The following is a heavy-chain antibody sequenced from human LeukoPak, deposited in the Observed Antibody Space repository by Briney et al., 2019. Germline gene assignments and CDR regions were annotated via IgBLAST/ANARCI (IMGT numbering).Heavy chain of an antibody. CDR1: GFTFSGSA. D-gene: IGHD5-24*01. J-gene: IGHJ4*02. V-gene: IGHV3-73*01. Sequence: PGGSLRLSCAASGFTFSGSAMNWVRQASGKGLEWVGRIRSKANSYATANSSAVKCRFTMSRDDSKSTAYLQMNSLKTEDTAVYYCTRHLGDGYNLLVGGSVPYYFDYWGQGTLVTVSS. CDR3: TRHLGDGYNLLVGGSVPYYFDY. CDR2: IRSKANSYAT.